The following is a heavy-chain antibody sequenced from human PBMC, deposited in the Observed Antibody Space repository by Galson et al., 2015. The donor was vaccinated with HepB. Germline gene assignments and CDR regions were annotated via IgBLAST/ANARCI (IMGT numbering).Heavy chain of an antibody. D-gene: IGHD3-22*01. CDR1: GGSISSSSYY. CDR2: IYYSGST. V-gene: IGHV4-39*01. J-gene: IGHJ4*02. CDR3: ARYYYDTKIFDY. Sequence: SETLSLTCTVSGGSISSSSYYWGWIRQPPGKGLEWIGSIYYSGSTYYNPSLKSRVTISVDSSKNQFSLKLSSVTAADTAVYYCARYYYDTKIFDYWGQGTLVTVSS.